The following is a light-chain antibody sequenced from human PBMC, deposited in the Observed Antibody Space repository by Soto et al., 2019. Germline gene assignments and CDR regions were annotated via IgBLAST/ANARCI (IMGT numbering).Light chain of an antibody. CDR2: GPS. CDR1: QSLTYDY. V-gene: IGKV3-20*01. Sequence: EIVLTQSPGTLSLSPGERVTLSWRASQSLTYDYLAWYQHQPGQAPRLLILGPSSRASRIPDRGRCGGAPPEFRLTISRLPPQDFEVYYCQQYDRSPPTFGQGTKVDIK. J-gene: IGKJ1*01. CDR3: QQYDRSPPT.